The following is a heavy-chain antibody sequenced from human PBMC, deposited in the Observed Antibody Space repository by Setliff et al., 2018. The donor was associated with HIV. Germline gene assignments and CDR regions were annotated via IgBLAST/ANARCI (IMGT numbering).Heavy chain of an antibody. J-gene: IGHJ3*02. Sequence: SETLSLTFAVSGYSISTAYYWARIRQSPGKGLEWIGGFHHSGSAHYNPSLKSRVTISGQTSKNQFSLTLTSVTAADTAIYYCARQGAGYYYDSSDYYTGNGFDMWGQGTMVTVSS. CDR2: FHHSGSA. CDR1: GYSISTAYY. V-gene: IGHV4-38-2*01. CDR3: ARQGAGYYYDSSDYYTGNGFDM. D-gene: IGHD3-22*01.